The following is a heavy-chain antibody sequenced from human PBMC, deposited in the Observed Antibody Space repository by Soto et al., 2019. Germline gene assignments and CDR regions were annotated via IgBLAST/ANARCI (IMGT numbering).Heavy chain of an antibody. D-gene: IGHD2-21*02. CDR1: GESISSSSYY. V-gene: IGHV4-39*01. J-gene: IGHJ4*02. Sequence: SETLSLTCIVSGESISSSSYYWGWIRQPPGKGLEWIGSIYYSGRTYYNPSFKSRVTISIDTSKNQFSLKLSSVTATDTAVYFCARQRTTVVTQAYFDHWGQGALVTVST. CDR2: IYYSGRT. CDR3: ARQRTTVVTQAYFDH.